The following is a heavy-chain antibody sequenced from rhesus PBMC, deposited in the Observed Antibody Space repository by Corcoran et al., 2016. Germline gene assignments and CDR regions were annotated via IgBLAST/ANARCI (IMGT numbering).Heavy chain of an antibody. CDR3: ATLTYDNGYFDL. CDR1: GYTFTASY. V-gene: IGHV1-111*02. D-gene: IGHD3-40*01. CDR2: IDPEYDET. J-gene: IGHJ2*01. Sequence: EVQLVQSGAEVKKPGASVNISCKASGYTFTASYLHWVRPAPCKGLVWVGRIDPEYDETLPTQEFTDRVTITSGTSTDTAYMDLSSLTSEDTAVYYCATLTYDNGYFDLWGPGTPITISS.